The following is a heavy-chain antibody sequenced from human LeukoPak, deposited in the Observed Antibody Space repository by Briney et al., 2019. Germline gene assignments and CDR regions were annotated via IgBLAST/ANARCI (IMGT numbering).Heavy chain of an antibody. CDR3: ARGEGSFDY. Sequence: SETLSLTCAVYGGSFSGYYWSWIRQLPGKGLEWIGEINHSGSTNYNPSLKSRVTISVDTSKNQFSLKLSSVTAADTAVYYCARGEGSFDYWGQGTLVTVSS. CDR2: INHSGST. V-gene: IGHV4-34*01. D-gene: IGHD2-15*01. J-gene: IGHJ4*02. CDR1: GGSFSGYY.